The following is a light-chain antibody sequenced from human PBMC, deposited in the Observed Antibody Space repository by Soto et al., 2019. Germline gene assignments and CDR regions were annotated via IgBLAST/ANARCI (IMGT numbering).Light chain of an antibody. CDR1: QGIRND. CDR2: AAS. Sequence: DIQMTQFPSSLSASVGDRVTITCWASQGIRNDLGWYQQKPGKAPKRLIYAASSLQSGDSSRFSRSGSGTEFTPVICSMQPEDSASFYCLQHSTYPLTFGQGTKVEIK. V-gene: IGKV1-17*01. J-gene: IGKJ1*01. CDR3: LQHSTYPLT.